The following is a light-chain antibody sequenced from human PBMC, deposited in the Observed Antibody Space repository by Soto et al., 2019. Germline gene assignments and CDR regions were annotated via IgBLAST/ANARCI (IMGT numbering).Light chain of an antibody. V-gene: IGKV3-20*01. CDR2: GAS. CDR1: QSVSRSY. Sequence: IVMTQSPATLSVSPGERATLSCRASQSVSRSYLAWYQQKPGQAPRLLIYGASTRATGIPDRFSGSGSGTDFTLTISRLEPEDFAVYYCQQYGSSPPYTFGQGTKLEIK. CDR3: QQYGSSPPYT. J-gene: IGKJ2*01.